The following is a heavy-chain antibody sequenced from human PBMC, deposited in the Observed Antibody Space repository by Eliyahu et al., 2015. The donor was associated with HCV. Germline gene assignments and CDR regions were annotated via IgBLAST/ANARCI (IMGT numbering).Heavy chain of an antibody. V-gene: IGHV4-61*01. CDR2: IYYTGST. Sequence: QVQLQESGPGLVKPSETLSLTCTVXGASVXSGSYYXXWIRQPPGKGLEWIGYIYYTGSTSYNPSLKSRVTISVDTSKSQFSLKLSSLTAADTAVYYCASRPGGISREGFDYWGQGTLVTVSS. CDR1: GASVXSGSYY. CDR3: ASRPGGISREGFDY. J-gene: IGHJ4*02.